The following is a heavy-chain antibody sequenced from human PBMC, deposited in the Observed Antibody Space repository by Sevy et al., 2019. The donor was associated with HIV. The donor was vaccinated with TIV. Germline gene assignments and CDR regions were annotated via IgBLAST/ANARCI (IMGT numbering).Heavy chain of an antibody. J-gene: IGHJ4*02. Sequence: ASVKVSCKASGYTFTSYAMHWVRQAPGQRLEWMGWINAVNGNTKYSQKFQGRVTITRDTSASTAYMELSSLRSEDTAVYYFARTGADDYGDYYSYFDYWGQGTLVTVSS. D-gene: IGHD4-17*01. CDR1: GYTFTSYA. V-gene: IGHV1-3*01. CDR2: INAVNGNT. CDR3: ARTGADDYGDYYSYFDY.